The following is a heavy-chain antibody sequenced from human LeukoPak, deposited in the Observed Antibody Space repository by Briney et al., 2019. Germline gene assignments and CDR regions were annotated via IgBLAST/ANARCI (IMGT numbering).Heavy chain of an antibody. J-gene: IGHJ5*02. V-gene: IGHV4-39*07. CDR2: IYYSGST. D-gene: IGHD6-19*01. Sequence: PSETLSLTCTVSGGSISSSSYYWGWIRQPPGKGLEWIGSIYYSGSTYYNPSLKSRVTISVDTSKNQFSLKLSSVTAADTAVYYCARGRIAVAFRTNWFDPWGQGTLVTVSP. CDR3: ARGRIAVAFRTNWFDP. CDR1: GGSISSSSYY.